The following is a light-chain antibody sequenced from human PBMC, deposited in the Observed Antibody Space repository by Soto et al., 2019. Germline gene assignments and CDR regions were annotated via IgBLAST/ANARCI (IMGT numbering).Light chain of an antibody. J-gene: IGKJ4*01. CDR3: LHRSSSPPGLT. CDR1: QSVSSTY. V-gene: IGKV3-20*01. CDR2: GAS. Sequence: EIVLTQSPGTLSLSPGERATLSCRASQSVSSTYLAWYQQKPGQAPRLLIYGASSRATGIPARLSGSGSGTDFTLTISSLGPEDFAVYYCLHRSSSPPGLTFGGGTKVDIK.